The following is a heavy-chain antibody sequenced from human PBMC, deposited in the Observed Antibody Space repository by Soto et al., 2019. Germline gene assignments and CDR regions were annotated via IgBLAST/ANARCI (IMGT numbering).Heavy chain of an antibody. J-gene: IGHJ4*02. CDR2: IDNAGVNT. V-gene: IGHV3-23*01. CDR1: GLTFGNHA. CDR3: VSWVSAHFHF. D-gene: IGHD2-8*01. Sequence: GGSLRLSCAASGLTFGNHAMTWARRAPGKGLEWVSTIDNAGVNTHYADSVKGRFTISRDNSRNTLHLQMNNLRPEDTALYYFVSWVSAHFHFGCRGTKVTLDS.